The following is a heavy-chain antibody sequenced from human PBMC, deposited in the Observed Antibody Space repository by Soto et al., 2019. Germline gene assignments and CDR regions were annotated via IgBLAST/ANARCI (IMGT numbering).Heavy chain of an antibody. CDR2: ISYDGSNK. D-gene: IGHD1-26*01. CDR3: ARSHLIVEGGMDV. Sequence: QPGGSLRLSCAASGFTFSSYAMHWVRQAPGKGLEWVAVISYDGSNKYYADSVKGRFTISRDNSKNTLYLQMNSLRAEDTAVYYCARSHLIVEGGMDVWGQGTTVTVSS. V-gene: IGHV3-30-3*01. CDR1: GFTFSSYA. J-gene: IGHJ6*02.